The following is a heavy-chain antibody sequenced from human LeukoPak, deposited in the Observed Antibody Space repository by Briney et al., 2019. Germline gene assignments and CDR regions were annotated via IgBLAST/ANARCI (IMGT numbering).Heavy chain of an antibody. V-gene: IGHV3-48*04. CDR1: GFTFRTYA. CDR3: ARDYYDSSGYYWGST. D-gene: IGHD3-22*01. J-gene: IGHJ4*02. Sequence: PGGSLRLSCADSGFTFRTYAISWVRQAPGKGLEWVSYISSSSSTIYYADSVKGRFTISRDNAKNSLYLQMNSLRAEDTAVYYCARDYYDSSGYYWGSTWGQGTLVTVSS. CDR2: ISSSSSTI.